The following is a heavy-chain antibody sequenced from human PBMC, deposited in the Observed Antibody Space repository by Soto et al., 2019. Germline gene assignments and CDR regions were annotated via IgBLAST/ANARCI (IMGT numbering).Heavy chain of an antibody. D-gene: IGHD3-10*01. V-gene: IGHV1-69*13. J-gene: IGHJ6*02. CDR1: GGTFSSYA. Sequence: VKVSCKASGGTFSSYAISWVRQVPGQGLEWMGGIIPIFGTANYAQKFQGRVTITADESTSTAYMELSSLRSEDTAVYYCARHPGVPRGIYYYGMDVWGQGTTVTVSS. CDR2: IIPIFGTA. CDR3: ARHPGVPRGIYYYGMDV.